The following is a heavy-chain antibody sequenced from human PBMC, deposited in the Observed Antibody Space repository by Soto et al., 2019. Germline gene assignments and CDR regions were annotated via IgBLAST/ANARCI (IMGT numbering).Heavy chain of an antibody. D-gene: IGHD6-19*01. CDR3: ARCTVDTIVTSGWCHYLDP. CDR2: VGGSGGTT. J-gene: IGHJ5*02. CDR1: GFTFSSSA. V-gene: IGHV3-23*01. Sequence: EVQLLDSGGGLVQPGGSLRLSCAASGFTFSSSAMSWVRQAPGKGLEWVSAVGGSGGTTYYADSVRGRFTISRDNSKNTLYLQMNSLRAEDTAIYFCARCTVDTIVTSGWCHYLDPWGQGTLVTVSS.